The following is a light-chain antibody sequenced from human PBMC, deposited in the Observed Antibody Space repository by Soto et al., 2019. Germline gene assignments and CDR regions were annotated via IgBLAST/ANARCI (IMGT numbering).Light chain of an antibody. Sequence: EVVMTQSPAPLSVSPGERATLSCRASQYVSSNLAWYQQKPGQAPRLLIYRASTRATGIPATFSGSGSGTEFTLTISRLQSEDFAVYYCQQYNNWPQTFGQGTKVDIK. CDR2: RAS. V-gene: IGKV3-15*01. J-gene: IGKJ1*01. CDR3: QQYNNWPQT. CDR1: QYVSSN.